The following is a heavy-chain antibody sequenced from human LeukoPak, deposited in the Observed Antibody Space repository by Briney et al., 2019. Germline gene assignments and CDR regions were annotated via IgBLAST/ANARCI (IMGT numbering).Heavy chain of an antibody. J-gene: IGHJ4*02. CDR2: INHSGST. CDR1: GGSFSGYY. V-gene: IGHV4-34*01. CDR3: ARHPGSYYYDSSGYFDY. D-gene: IGHD3-22*01. Sequence: SETLSLTCAVYGGSFSGYYWSWIRQPPGKGLEWIGEINHSGSTNYNPSLKSRVTISVDTSKNQFSLKLSSVTAADTAVYYCARHPGSYYYDSSGYFDYWGQGTLVTVSS.